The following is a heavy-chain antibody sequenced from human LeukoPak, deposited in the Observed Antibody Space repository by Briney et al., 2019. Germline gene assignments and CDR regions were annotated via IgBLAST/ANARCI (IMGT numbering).Heavy chain of an antibody. Sequence: PGGSLRLSCTASGFTFGDYAMSWVRQAPGKGLEWVGFIRSKAYGGTTEYAASVKGRFTISRDDSKSIAYLQMNSLKTEDTAVYYCTSSGYSLKNQYYFDYWGQGTLVTVSS. D-gene: IGHD5-18*01. CDR3: TSSGYSLKNQYYFDY. CDR1: GFTFGDYA. CDR2: IRSKAYGGTT. J-gene: IGHJ4*02. V-gene: IGHV3-49*04.